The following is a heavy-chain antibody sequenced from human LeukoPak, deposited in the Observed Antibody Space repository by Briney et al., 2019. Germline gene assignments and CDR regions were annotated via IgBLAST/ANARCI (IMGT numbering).Heavy chain of an antibody. V-gene: IGHV1-2*02. J-gene: IGHJ4*02. CDR1: GYTFTGYY. CDR2: INPNSGGT. D-gene: IGHD2-21*01. Sequence: ASVKVSCKASGYTFTGYYMHWVRQAPGQGLEWMGWINPNSGGTNYAQKFQGRVTMTRDTSISTAYMELSRLTSDDTAVYYCARAHIGNDLFIDYWGQGTLVTVSS. CDR3: ARAHIGNDLFIDY.